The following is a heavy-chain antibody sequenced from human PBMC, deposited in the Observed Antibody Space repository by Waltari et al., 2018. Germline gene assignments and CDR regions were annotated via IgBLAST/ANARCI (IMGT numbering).Heavy chain of an antibody. J-gene: IGHJ4*02. Sequence: SNVGMGWVRQAPGKGLEWVANIKEDGSQRYYVDSVNGRFTISRDNAKNSLYLQMNSLRVEDTAVFYCVKGGGNFHSWGQGTLVTVS. V-gene: IGHV3-7*03. D-gene: IGHD1-1*01. CDR3: VKGGGNFHS. CDR1: SNVG. CDR2: IKEDGSQR.